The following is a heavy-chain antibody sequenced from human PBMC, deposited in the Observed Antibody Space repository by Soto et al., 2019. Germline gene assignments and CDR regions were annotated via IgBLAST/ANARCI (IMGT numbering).Heavy chain of an antibody. J-gene: IGHJ3*02. CDR3: VRDDIGDPNGFDI. D-gene: IGHD2-15*01. CDR2: ILSDGSQT. Sequence: QVQLVESGGGVVQPGRSLRLSCAASGFTFSSYGMHWVRQAPGKGLEWVAVILSDGSQTRHVDSVKGRFTISRDNSRNTMYLQMDSLRAEDTAVYYCVRDDIGDPNGFDIWGQGTMVTVSS. CDR1: GFTFSSYG. V-gene: IGHV3-33*01.